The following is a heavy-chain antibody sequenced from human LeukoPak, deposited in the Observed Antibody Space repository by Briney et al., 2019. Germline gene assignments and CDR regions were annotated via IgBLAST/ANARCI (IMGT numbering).Heavy chain of an antibody. CDR3: AKDGYCSGGSCYANFFDR. Sequence: GGSLRLSCAASGFSFLHYGMHWVRQAPGKGLEWVAFISSDGSKEYYADSVKGRFTISRDNSKNTPYLHANSPIAEDTAVFFCAKDGYCSGGSCYANFFDRWGQGTLVTVSS. V-gene: IGHV3-30*18. D-gene: IGHD2-15*01. CDR2: ISSDGSKE. J-gene: IGHJ4*02. CDR1: GFSFLHYG.